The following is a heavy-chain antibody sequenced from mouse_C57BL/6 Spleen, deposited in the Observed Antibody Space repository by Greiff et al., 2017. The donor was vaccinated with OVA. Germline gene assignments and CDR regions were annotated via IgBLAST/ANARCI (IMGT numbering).Heavy chain of an antibody. V-gene: IGHV5-17*01. CDR3: AREYFYYGSSYWYFDV. CDR1: GFTFSDYG. D-gene: IGHD1-1*01. Sequence: VQLKESGGGLVKPGGSLKLSCAASGFTFSDYGMHWVRQAPEKGLEWVAYISSGSSTIYYADTVKGRFTISRDNAKNTLFLQMTSLRSEDTAMYYCAREYFYYGSSYWYFDVWGTGTTVTVSS. J-gene: IGHJ1*03. CDR2: ISSGSSTI.